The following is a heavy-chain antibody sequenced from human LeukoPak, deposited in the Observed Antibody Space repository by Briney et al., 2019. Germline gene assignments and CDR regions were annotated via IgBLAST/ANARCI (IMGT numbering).Heavy chain of an antibody. CDR2: IYTSGST. CDR1: GGSMSSYY. Sequence: PSESLSLTCTVSGGSMSSYYWSWIRQPPGKGLEWIGYIYTSGSTNYNPSLKSRATISVDTSKNQFSLKLSSVTAADTAVYYCARHRPGWFDPWGQGTLVTVSS. V-gene: IGHV4-4*09. J-gene: IGHJ5*02. CDR3: ARHRPGWFDP.